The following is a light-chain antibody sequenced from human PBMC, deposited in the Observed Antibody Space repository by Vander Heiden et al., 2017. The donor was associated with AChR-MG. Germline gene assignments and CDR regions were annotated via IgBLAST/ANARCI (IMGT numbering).Light chain of an antibody. CDR2: GNS. CDR3: QSYDSSLSGSGV. Sequence: QSVLTPPPSVSGAPGQRVTISCNGGSSNIGAGYDVHWYQQLPGTAPKLLIYGNSNRPSGVPDRFSGSKSGTSASLAITGLQAEDEADYYCQSYDSSLSGSGVFGGGTKLTVL. V-gene: IGLV1-40*01. J-gene: IGLJ3*02. CDR1: SSNIGAGYD.